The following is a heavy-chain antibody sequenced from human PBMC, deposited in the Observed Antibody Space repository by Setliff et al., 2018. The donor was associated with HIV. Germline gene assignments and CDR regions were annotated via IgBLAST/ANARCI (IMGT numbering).Heavy chain of an antibody. D-gene: IGHD1-20*01. CDR2: VYYSGST. CDR3: ARGIGTRYNYYMDV. Sequence: KTSETLSLTCTVSGGSIRNGLYYWHWIRQPPGKGLEWIGSVYYSGSTYYKPSLKSRVTISVDTSKNQFSLRLSSVTAADRAVYYCARGIGTRYNYYMDVWGIGTTVTVSS. J-gene: IGHJ6*03. CDR1: GGSIRNGLYY. V-gene: IGHV4-39*07.